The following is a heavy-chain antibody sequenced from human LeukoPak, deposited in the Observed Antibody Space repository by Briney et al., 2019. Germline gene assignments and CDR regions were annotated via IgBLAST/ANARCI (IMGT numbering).Heavy chain of an antibody. CDR2: IFPLDSDT. D-gene: IGHD1-1*01. Sequence: GESLKISCKGSAYTVSTSWIAWVRQMPGKGLEWMGIIFPLDSDTRYSPSLQGQVTISVDKSISTAYLQWSSLKTSDTAIYYCVTVGTTGTRWFDPWGQGTLVTVSS. V-gene: IGHV5-51*01. J-gene: IGHJ5*02. CDR1: AYTVSTSW. CDR3: VTVGTTGTRWFDP.